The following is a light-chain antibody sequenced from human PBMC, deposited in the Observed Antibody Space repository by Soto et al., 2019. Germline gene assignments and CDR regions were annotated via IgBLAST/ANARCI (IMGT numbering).Light chain of an antibody. CDR1: QSVSSSY. J-gene: IGKJ1*01. V-gene: IGKV3-20*01. Sequence: EIVLTQSPGTLSLSPGERATLSCRASQSVSSSYLAWYQQKPGQAPRLLIYGASSRATGIPDRFSGSGSGTHFTITISRPESEDHRVYYCPHHGSAPWTFGQGTKVEIQ. CDR2: GAS. CDR3: PHHGSAPWT.